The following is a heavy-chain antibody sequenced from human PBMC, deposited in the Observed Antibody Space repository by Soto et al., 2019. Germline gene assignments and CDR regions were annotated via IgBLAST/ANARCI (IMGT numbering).Heavy chain of an antibody. CDR1: GGSFSGHY. J-gene: IGHJ6*02. V-gene: IGHV4-34*01. D-gene: IGHD6-6*01. CDR2: INHSGST. Sequence: SETLSLTCAVYGGSFSGHYWSWIRQPPGKGLEWIGEINHSGSTNYNPSLKSRVTISVDTSKNQFSLKLSSVTAADTAVYYCARGLGIAARPGGGSRGYYYYGMDVWGQGTTVTVSS. CDR3: ARGLGIAARPGGGSRGYYYYGMDV.